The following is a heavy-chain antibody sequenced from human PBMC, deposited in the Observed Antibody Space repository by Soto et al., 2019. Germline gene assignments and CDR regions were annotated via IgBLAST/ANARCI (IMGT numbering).Heavy chain of an antibody. Sequence: ASVKVSCKVSGYTLTELSMHWVRQAPGKGLEWMGGFDPEDGETIYAQKFQGRATMTEDTSTDTAYMELSSLRSEDTAVYYCATVPYDDYELKAKFDPWGQGTLVTAPQ. J-gene: IGHJ5*02. V-gene: IGHV1-24*01. CDR3: ATVPYDDYELKAKFDP. CDR2: FDPEDGET. D-gene: IGHD4-17*01. CDR1: GYTLTELS.